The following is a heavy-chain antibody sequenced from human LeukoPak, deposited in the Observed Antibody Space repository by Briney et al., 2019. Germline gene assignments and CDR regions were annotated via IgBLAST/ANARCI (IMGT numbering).Heavy chain of an antibody. V-gene: IGHV1-18*01. J-gene: IGHJ3*02. CDR3: ARSRGYSGYDKNDAFDI. D-gene: IGHD5-12*01. CDR2: ISAYNGNT. Sequence: GASGKVSCKASGYTFTSYGISWVRQAPGQGLEWMGWISAYNGNTNYAQKLQGRVTMTTDTSTSTAYMELRSLRSDDTAVNYCARSRGYSGYDKNDAFDIWGQGTMVTVSS. CDR1: GYTFTSYG.